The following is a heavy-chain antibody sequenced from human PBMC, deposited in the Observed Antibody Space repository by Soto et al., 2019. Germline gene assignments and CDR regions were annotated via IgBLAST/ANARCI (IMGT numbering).Heavy chain of an antibody. V-gene: IGHV4-31*03. CDR1: GGSISSGGYY. D-gene: IGHD3-22*01. J-gene: IGHJ4*02. Sequence: SETLSLTCTVSGGSISSGGYYWSWIRQHPGKGLEWIGYIYYSGSTYYNPSLKSRVTISVDTSKNQFSLKLSSVTAADTAVYYCARDRRYYDSSGYSSFDYWGQGTLVTVSS. CDR2: IYYSGST. CDR3: ARDRRYYDSSGYSSFDY.